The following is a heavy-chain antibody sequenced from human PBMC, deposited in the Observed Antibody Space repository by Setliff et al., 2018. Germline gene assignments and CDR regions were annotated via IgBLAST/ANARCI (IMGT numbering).Heavy chain of an antibody. J-gene: IGHJ6*03. V-gene: IGHV4-59*01. CDR2: IYSRGST. D-gene: IGHD2-2*01. CDR3: ARWMEYYQRDNRGEGGMDV. CDR1: GGSISSSY. Sequence: SETLSLTCTVSGGSISSSYWSWIRQPPGKGLEWIGYIYSRGSTNNNPSLKSRATISVDSAKNQVSLRLSSVTAADTAVYYCARWMEYYQRDNRGEGGMDVWGKGTTVTVSS.